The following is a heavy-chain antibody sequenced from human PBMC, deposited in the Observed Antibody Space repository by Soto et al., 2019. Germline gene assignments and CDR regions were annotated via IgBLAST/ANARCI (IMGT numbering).Heavy chain of an antibody. CDR2: ISWNSGSI. CDR1: GFTFDDYA. V-gene: IGHV3-9*01. Sequence: GGSLRLSCAASGFTFDDYAMHWVRQAPGKGLEWVSGISWNSGSIGYADSVKGRFTISRDNAKNSLYLQMNSLRAEDTALYYCAKDMSSGISSGWYEFGYYYYMDVWGKGTTVTVSS. J-gene: IGHJ6*03. CDR3: AKDMSSGISSGWYEFGYYYYMDV. D-gene: IGHD6-19*01.